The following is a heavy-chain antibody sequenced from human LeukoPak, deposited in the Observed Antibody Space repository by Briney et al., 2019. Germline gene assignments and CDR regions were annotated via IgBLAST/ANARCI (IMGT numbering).Heavy chain of an antibody. CDR2: IYYSGST. V-gene: IGHV4-39*07. Sequence: PSETLSLTCTVSGDSISSTNYYWGWIRQPPGKGLEWIGSIYYSGSTFNNPSLKSRVTISVDTSKNQFSLKLSSVTAADTAVYYCARDIYDSSGIYYFDYWGQGTLVTVSS. CDR3: ARDIYDSSGIYYFDY. D-gene: IGHD3-22*01. CDR1: GDSISSTNYY. J-gene: IGHJ4*02.